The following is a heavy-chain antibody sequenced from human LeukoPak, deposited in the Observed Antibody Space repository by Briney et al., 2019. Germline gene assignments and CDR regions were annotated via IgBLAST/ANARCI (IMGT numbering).Heavy chain of an antibody. J-gene: IGHJ4*02. Sequence: PGRSLRLSCAASGFTFSSYAMHWVRQAPGKGLEWVAVISYDGSNKYYADSVKGRFTNSRDNSKNTLYLQMNSLRAEDTAVYYCARDLELDYDILTGLDYWGQGTLVTVSS. CDR2: ISYDGSNK. CDR3: ARDLELDYDILTGLDY. V-gene: IGHV3-30-3*01. D-gene: IGHD3-9*01. CDR1: GFTFSSYA.